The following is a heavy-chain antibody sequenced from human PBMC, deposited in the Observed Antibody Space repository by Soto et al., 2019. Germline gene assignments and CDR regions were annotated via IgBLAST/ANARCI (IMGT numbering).Heavy chain of an antibody. V-gene: IGHV1-69*13. Sequence: ASVKVSCKASGGTFSSYAISWVRQAPGQGLEWMGGIIPIFGTANYAQKFQGRVTITADESTSTAYMELSSLRSEDTAVYYCARANPGYSGYDWAFDYWGQGTLVTVSS. D-gene: IGHD5-12*01. CDR3: ARANPGYSGYDWAFDY. J-gene: IGHJ4*02. CDR2: IIPIFGTA. CDR1: GGTFSSYA.